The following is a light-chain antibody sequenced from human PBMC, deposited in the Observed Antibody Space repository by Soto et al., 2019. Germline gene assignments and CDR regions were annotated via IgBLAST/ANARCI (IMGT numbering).Light chain of an antibody. Sequence: QSALTKPPSASGSPGQSGTFSCTGTTTDVGGYNYVSWYQQHPGKAPKLIIYEVNKRPSGVPHRFSGSKSGNTASLTVSGLQAEDEADYYCSSYEASNTVVFGGGTQLTVL. CDR3: SSYEASNTVV. CDR2: EVN. J-gene: IGLJ2*01. V-gene: IGLV2-8*01. CDR1: TTDVGGYNY.